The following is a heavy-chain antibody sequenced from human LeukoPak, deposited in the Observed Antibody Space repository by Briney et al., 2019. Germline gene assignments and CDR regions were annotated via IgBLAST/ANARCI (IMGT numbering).Heavy chain of an antibody. CDR3: ARVPLSGYYDSSGYMSY. J-gene: IGHJ4*02. CDR1: GGTFSGYA. Sequence: SVKVSCKASGGTFSGYAISWVRQAPGQGLEWMGRIIPIFGTANYAQKFQGRVTITTDESTSTAYMELSSLRSEDTAVYHCARVPLSGYYDSSGYMSYWGQGTLVTVSS. CDR2: IIPIFGTA. D-gene: IGHD3-22*01. V-gene: IGHV1-69*05.